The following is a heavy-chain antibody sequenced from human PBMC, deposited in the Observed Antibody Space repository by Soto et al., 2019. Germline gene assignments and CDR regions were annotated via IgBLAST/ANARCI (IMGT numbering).Heavy chain of an antibody. D-gene: IGHD1-26*01. CDR1: GFTFSSYA. CDR3: SGLRRWVGATSDRAFDI. Sequence: EAQLLESGGDLVQPGGSLRLSCAASGFTFSSYAMSWVRQAPGKGLEWVSAISGSRGSTYYADSVKGRFTISRDNSKNTVFLQMNSLRADDTAVYYCSGLRRWVGATSDRAFDIWGQGTMVTVSS. CDR2: ISGSRGST. J-gene: IGHJ3*02. V-gene: IGHV3-23*01.